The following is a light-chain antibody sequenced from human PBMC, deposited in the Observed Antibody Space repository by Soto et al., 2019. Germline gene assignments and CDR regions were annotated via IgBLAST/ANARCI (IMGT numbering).Light chain of an antibody. J-gene: IGLJ1*01. CDR3: CSYVGGYSYV. CDR1: SSDVGDYNS. CDR2: DVS. Sequence: QSALTQPRSVSGSPGQSVTVSCIGTSSDVGDYNSVSWYQQHPGKAPKLMIYDVSKRPSGVPDRFSGSKSGNTASLTISGLQVEDEADYYCCSYVGGYSYVFGIGTKVTVL. V-gene: IGLV2-11*01.